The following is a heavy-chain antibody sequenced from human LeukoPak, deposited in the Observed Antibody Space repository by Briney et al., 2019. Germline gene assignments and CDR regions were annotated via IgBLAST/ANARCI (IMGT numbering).Heavy chain of an antibody. V-gene: IGHV4-4*09. Sequence: SGGSLRLSCAASGFTFNNYLMSWVRQAPPKGLEWIGYIYTSGSTNYNPSLKRRVTISVDTSKNQFSLKLSSVTAADTAVYYCARGFYGAGSHFDYWGQGTLVTVSS. D-gene: IGHD3-10*01. CDR1: GFTFNNYL. J-gene: IGHJ4*02. CDR3: ARGFYGAGSHFDY. CDR2: IYTSGST.